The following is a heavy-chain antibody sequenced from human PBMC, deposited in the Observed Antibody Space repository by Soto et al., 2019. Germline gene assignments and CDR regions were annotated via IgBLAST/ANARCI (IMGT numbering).Heavy chain of an antibody. CDR1: GGSFSGYY. J-gene: IGHJ5*02. CDR2: INHSGST. V-gene: IGHV4-34*01. Sequence: LSLTCAVYGGSFSGYYWSWIRQPPGKGLEWIGEINHSGSTNYNPSLKSRVTISVDTSKNQFSLKLSSVTAADTAVYYCARGLPPAGFDPWGQGTLVTVSS. CDR3: ARGLPPAGFDP.